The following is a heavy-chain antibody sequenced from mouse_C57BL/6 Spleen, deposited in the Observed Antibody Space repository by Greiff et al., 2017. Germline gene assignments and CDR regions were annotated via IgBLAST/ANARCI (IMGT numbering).Heavy chain of an antibody. J-gene: IGHJ2*01. V-gene: IGHV1-64*01. Sequence: VQLQQSGAELVKPGASVKLSCKASGYTFTSYWMHWVKQRPGQGLEWIGMIHPNSGSTNYNEKFKSKATLTVDKSSSTAYMQLSSLTSEDSAVYYCARWGGVYYFDYWGQGTTLTVSS. CDR2: IHPNSGST. CDR3: ARWGGVYYFDY. CDR1: GYTFTSYW.